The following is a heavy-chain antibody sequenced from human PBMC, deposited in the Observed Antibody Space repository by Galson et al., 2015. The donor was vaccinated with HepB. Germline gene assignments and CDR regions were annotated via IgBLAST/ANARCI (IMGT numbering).Heavy chain of an antibody. CDR1: GFTVSTSY. V-gene: IGHV3-53*01. CDR2: LYRGGNS. D-gene: IGHD4-17*01. CDR3: ASGPGTVTDYYFYMDV. J-gene: IGHJ6*03. Sequence: SLRLSCAASGFTVSTSYMNWVRQTPGERLEWVSVLYRGGNSYYTDSVKGRFTISRDNSKNTLYLEMNSLRAEDTAVYYCASGPGTVTDYYFYMDVWGKGTTVTVSS.